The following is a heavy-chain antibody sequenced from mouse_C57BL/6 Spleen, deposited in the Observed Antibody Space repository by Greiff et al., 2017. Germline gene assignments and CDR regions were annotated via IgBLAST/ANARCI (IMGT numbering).Heavy chain of an antibody. CDR1: GYSFTSYY. D-gene: IGHD3-1*01. CDR3: ASRGYYYAMDY. CDR2: IYPGSGNT. J-gene: IGHJ4*01. Sequence: QVQLQQSGPELVKPGASVKISCKASGYSFTSYYIHWVKQRPGQGLEWIGWIYPGSGNTKYNEKFKGKATLTADTSSSTAYMQLSSLTSEDSAVYYCASRGYYYAMDYWGQGTSVTVSS. V-gene: IGHV1-66*01.